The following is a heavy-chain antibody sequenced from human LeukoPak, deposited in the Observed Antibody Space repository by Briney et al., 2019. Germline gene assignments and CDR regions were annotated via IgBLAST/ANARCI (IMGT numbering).Heavy chain of an antibody. CDR3: ARAYNWNDRRPVGFDP. Sequence: ASVNLSCKASGATFSSYTISWVRHAPGQGLEWMGGIIPIFGAANYAQNFHGRVTITADESTSTAYMELSSLRSEDTAVYYCARAYNWNDRRPVGFDPWGQGTLVTVSS. CDR2: IIPIFGAA. J-gene: IGHJ5*02. V-gene: IGHV1-69*13. D-gene: IGHD1-1*01. CDR1: GATFSSYT.